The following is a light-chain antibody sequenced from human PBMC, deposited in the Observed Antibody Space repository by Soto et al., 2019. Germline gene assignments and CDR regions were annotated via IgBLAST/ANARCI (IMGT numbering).Light chain of an antibody. CDR3: QQRGSWPKT. J-gene: IGKJ1*01. CDR1: QSVSSH. Sequence: IVLTQSLATLSLSPGERATLSCRASQSVSSHLAWYQQKPGQAPRLLIFDASSRATGIPARFSGSGSGTDFTLTISSLEPEDFAVYYCQQRGSWPKTFGQGTKV. V-gene: IGKV3-11*01. CDR2: DAS.